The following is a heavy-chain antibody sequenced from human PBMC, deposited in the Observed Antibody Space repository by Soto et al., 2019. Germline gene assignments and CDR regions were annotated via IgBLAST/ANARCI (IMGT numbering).Heavy chain of an antibody. J-gene: IGHJ3*02. CDR2: IYYSGST. V-gene: IGHV4-59*01. D-gene: IGHD3-22*01. CDR1: GGSISSYY. CDR3: AGMDRVTMIVVVITSAFDI. Sequence: PSETLSLTCTVSGGSISSYYWSWIRQPPGKGLEWIGYIYYSGSTNYNPSLRSRVTISVDTSKNQFSLKLSSVTAADTAVYYCAGMDRVTMIVVVITSAFDIWSQGTMVTVS.